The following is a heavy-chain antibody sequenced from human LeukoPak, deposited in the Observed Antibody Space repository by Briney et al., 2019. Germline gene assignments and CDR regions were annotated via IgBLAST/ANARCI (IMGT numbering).Heavy chain of an antibody. D-gene: IGHD3-10*01. CDR3: AKAAKFYYGSQTYYYFDY. Sequence: SETLSLTCTVSSASISTYYWSWIRQPPGKGLEWIGYIYHSGPSNYNPSLKSRVAMSVDTSKGQFSLSLTSVTTADTAVYYCAKAAKFYYGSQTYYYFDYWGQGILVTVSS. V-gene: IGHV4-59*01. J-gene: IGHJ4*02. CDR1: SASISTYY. CDR2: IYHSGPS.